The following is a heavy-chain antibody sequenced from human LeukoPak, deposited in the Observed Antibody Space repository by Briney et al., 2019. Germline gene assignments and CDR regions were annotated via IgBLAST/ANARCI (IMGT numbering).Heavy chain of an antibody. CDR2: IDFGGST. V-gene: IGHV4-34*01. CDR1: GESFSGYY. J-gene: IGHJ4*02. D-gene: IGHD2-2*01. Sequence: SETLSLTCAVYGESFSGYYWNWIRQPPGKGLEWIGEIDFGGSTNCNPSLKSRVNLSVDTVKNQFSLRLSSVTAADTAVYYCARAPSGYCSRASRLYYFDYWGQGTLVSVSS. CDR3: ARAPSGYCSRASRLYYFDY.